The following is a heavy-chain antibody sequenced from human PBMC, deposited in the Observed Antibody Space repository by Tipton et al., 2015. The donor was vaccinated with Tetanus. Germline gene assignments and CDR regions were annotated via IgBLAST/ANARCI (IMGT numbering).Heavy chain of an antibody. D-gene: IGHD2-21*02. J-gene: IGHJ4*02. V-gene: IGHV3-21*01. CDR1: GFTFSDYS. CDR2: ISVSSNYI. Sequence: SLRLSCAASGFTFSDYSMNWVRQAPGKGLEWVSSISVSSNYIYYTDSVRGRFTISRANAKNSLYLQMNSLRADDTGVYFCARVHPPGLLGLYPLAYWGQGTLVTVSS. CDR3: ARVHPPGLLGLYPLAY.